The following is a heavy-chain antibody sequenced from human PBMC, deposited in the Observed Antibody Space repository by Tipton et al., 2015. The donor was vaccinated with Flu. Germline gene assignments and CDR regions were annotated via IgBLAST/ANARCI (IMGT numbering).Heavy chain of an antibody. D-gene: IGHD3-10*01. Sequence: TLSLTCTVSGGSISSSSYYWGWIRQPPGKGLEWIGSIYYSGSTYYNPSLKSRVTISVDTSKNQFSLKLSSVTAADTAVYYCARVNHYYGSGSYYTLDYWGQGTLVTVSS. J-gene: IGHJ4*02. CDR2: IYYSGST. CDR1: GGSISSSSYY. CDR3: ARVNHYYGSGSYYTLDY. V-gene: IGHV4-39*07.